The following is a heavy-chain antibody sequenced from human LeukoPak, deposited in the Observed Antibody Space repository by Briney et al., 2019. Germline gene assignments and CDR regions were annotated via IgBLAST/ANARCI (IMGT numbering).Heavy chain of an antibody. J-gene: IGHJ4*02. Sequence: GGSLRLSCAASGFTFSSYAMHWVRQAPGKGLEWVAVISYDGSNKYYADSVKGRFTISRDNSKNTLYLQMNSLRAEDTAVYYCAKDVAYCSRTSCYVNFDYWGQGTLVTVSS. D-gene: IGHD2-2*01. CDR1: GFTFSSYA. CDR2: ISYDGSNK. CDR3: AKDVAYCSRTSCYVNFDY. V-gene: IGHV3-30*04.